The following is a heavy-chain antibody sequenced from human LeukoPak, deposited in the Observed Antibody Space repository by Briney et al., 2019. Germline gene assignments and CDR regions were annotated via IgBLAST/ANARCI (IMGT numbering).Heavy chain of an antibody. V-gene: IGHV4-38-2*02. CDR3: ARNLHYYGSGSYPVPKVGRYYYYMDV. Sequence: KPSETLSLTCTVSGYSISSGYYWGWIRQPPGKGLEWIGEINHSGSTNYNPSLKSRVTISVDTSKNQFSLKLSSVTAADTAVYYCARNLHYYGSGSYPVPKVGRYYYYMDVWGKGTTVTVSS. D-gene: IGHD3-10*01. J-gene: IGHJ6*03. CDR2: INHSGST. CDR1: GYSISSGYY.